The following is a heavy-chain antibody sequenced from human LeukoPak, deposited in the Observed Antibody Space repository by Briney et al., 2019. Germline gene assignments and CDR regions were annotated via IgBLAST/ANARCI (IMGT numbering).Heavy chain of an antibody. J-gene: IGHJ4*02. CDR2: IYYSGST. D-gene: IGHD5-18*01. Sequence: SETLSLTCTVSCGSISSYYWSWIRQPPGKGLEWIGYIYYSGSTNYNPSLKSRVTISVDTSKNQFSLKLSSVTAADTAVYYCARETGYSFSDYWGQGTLVNVSS. CDR1: CGSISSYY. CDR3: ARETGYSFSDY. V-gene: IGHV4-59*12.